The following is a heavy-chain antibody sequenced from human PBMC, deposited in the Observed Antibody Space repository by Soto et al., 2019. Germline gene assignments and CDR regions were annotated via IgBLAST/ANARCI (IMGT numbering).Heavy chain of an antibody. J-gene: IGHJ5*02. CDR3: VRGHVSATGIAWFDP. D-gene: IGHD6-13*01. CDR2: INAANGDT. V-gene: IGHV1-3*01. Sequence: ASVKVSCKASGYTFTSYGIHWVRQAPGQRLEWMGWINAANGDTKYSPKFQGRVTITRDTSASTAYMVLSSLRSEDTAVYYCVRGHVSATGIAWFDPWGQGTLVTVSS. CDR1: GYTFTSYG.